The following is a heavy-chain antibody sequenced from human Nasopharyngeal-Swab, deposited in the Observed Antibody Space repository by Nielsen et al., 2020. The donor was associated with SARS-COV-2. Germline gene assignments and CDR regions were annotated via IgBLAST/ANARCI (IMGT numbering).Heavy chain of an antibody. D-gene: IGHD2/OR15-2a*01. J-gene: IGHJ6*02. CDR1: GGSISSSSYY. CDR3: VRLYDSTDYYYGMDV. V-gene: IGHV4-39*01. CDR2: IYYSGST. Sequence: GSLRLSYTVSGGSISSSSYYWGWIRQPPGKGLEWIGSIYYSGSTYYNPSLKSRVTISVDTSKNQFSLKLSSVTAADTAVYYCVRLYDSTDYYYGMDVWGQGTTVTVSS.